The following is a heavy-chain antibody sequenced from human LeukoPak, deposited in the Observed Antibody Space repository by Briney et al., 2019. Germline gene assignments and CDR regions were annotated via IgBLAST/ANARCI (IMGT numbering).Heavy chain of an antibody. J-gene: IGHJ4*02. CDR1: GFTFSSYA. V-gene: IGHV3-30-3*01. CDR2: ISYDGSNK. Sequence: YPGGSLRLSCAASGFTFSSYAMHWVRQAPGKGLEWVAVISYDGSNKYYADSVKGRFTISRDNSKNTLYLQMNSLRAEDTALYHCARAKGDGITGTPLEYWGQGTLVTVSS. CDR3: ARAKGDGITGTPLEY. D-gene: IGHD1-7*01.